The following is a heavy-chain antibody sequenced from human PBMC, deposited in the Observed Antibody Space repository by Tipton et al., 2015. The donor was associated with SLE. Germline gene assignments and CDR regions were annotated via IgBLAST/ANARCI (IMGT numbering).Heavy chain of an antibody. J-gene: IGHJ4*02. CDR2: INHSGST. CDR1: GGSFSGYY. CDR3: AGAPNSKEDF. Sequence: TLSLTCAVYGGSFSGYYWSWIRQPPGKGLEWIGEINHSGSTNYKPSLKSRVTISVDTSKNQFSLKLSSVTAADTALYYCAGAPNSKEDFWGQGTLVTVSS. D-gene: IGHD4-23*01. V-gene: IGHV4-34*01.